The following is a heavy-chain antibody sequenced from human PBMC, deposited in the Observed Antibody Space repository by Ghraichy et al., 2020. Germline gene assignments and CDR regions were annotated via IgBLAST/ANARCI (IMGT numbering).Heavy chain of an antibody. V-gene: IGHV1-2*02. Sequence: ASVKVSCKASGYTFTGYYMHWVRQAPGQGLEWMGWINPNSGGTNYAQKFQGRVTMTRDTSISTAYMELSRLRSDDTAVYYCARLGSNWGLWYFDLWGRGTLVTVSS. CDR1: GYTFTGYY. D-gene: IGHD7-27*01. CDR2: INPNSGGT. CDR3: ARLGSNWGLWYFDL. J-gene: IGHJ2*01.